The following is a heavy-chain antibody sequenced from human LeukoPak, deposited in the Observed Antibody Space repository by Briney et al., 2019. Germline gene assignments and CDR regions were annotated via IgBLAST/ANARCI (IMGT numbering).Heavy chain of an antibody. D-gene: IGHD6-19*01. Sequence: PGGSLRLSCAASGFTFSNAWMSWVRQAPGKGLEWAANIKQDGSEKYYVDSVKGRFTISRDNAKNSLYLQMNSLRAEDTAVYYCARLIAVTGYRYFDLWGRGALVTVSS. CDR1: GFTFSNAW. CDR2: IKQDGSEK. CDR3: ARLIAVTGYRYFDL. J-gene: IGHJ2*01. V-gene: IGHV3-7*03.